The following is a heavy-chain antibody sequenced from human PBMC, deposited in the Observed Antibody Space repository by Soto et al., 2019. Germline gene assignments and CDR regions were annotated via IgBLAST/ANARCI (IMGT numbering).Heavy chain of an antibody. CDR2: IDPSDSYT. CDR1: GYSFTSYW. D-gene: IGHD1-7*01. CDR3: ARPQGGTDWLVP. J-gene: IGHJ5*02. Sequence: GESLKISCKASGYSFTSYWIIWVRQMPGRGLEWMGRIDPSDSYTDYNPAFQGHIIISSDKSTSTVYLQLTTLKASDNGMYYCARPQGGTDWLVPWGQGTLVTVSS. V-gene: IGHV5-10-1*01.